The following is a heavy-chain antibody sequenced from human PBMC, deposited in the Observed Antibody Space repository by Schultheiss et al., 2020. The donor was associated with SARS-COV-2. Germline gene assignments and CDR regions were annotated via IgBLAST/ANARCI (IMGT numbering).Heavy chain of an antibody. D-gene: IGHD1-26*01. J-gene: IGHJ4*02. V-gene: IGHV4-59*10. CDR3: ARLVGELLLYYFDY. CDR2: IYTSGST. Sequence: SQTLSLTCAVYGGSFSGYYWSWIRQPAGKGLEWIGRIYTSGSTNYNPSLKSRVTISVDRSKNQFSLKLSSVTAADTAVYYCARLVGELLLYYFDYWGQGTLVTVSS. CDR1: GGSFSGYY.